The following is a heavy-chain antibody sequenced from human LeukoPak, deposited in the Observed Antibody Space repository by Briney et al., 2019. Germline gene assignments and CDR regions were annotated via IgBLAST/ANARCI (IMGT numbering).Heavy chain of an antibody. V-gene: IGHV3-74*01. CDR1: GFTFSNYW. D-gene: IGHD6-13*01. CDR3: ARGNIAAAGIHY. Sequence: PGGSLRLSCAASGFTFSNYWMHWVRQAPGKGLVWVSRINGDGSSSTYVDSVMGRFTISRDNAKNILYLQMNTVRAEDTAVYYCARGNIAAAGIHYWGQGTLVIVSS. CDR2: INGDGSSS. J-gene: IGHJ4*02.